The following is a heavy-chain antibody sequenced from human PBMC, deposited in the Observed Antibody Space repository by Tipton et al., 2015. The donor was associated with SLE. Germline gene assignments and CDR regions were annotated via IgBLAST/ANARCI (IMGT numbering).Heavy chain of an antibody. CDR3: AREDWDRGVDY. J-gene: IGHJ4*02. D-gene: IGHD1-26*01. Sequence: SLSLSCAASGFTFSSYEMNWVRQSPGKGLEWVSYISTSDSPVYYADSVKGRFTISRDNAKSSLYLEMDSLRVEDTATYYCAREDWDRGVDYWGQGALVTVSS. CDR2: ISTSDSPV. V-gene: IGHV3-48*03. CDR1: GFTFSSYE.